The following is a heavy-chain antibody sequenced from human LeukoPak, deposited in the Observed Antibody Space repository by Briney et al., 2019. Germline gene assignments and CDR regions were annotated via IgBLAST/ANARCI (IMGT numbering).Heavy chain of an antibody. CDR3: AKSEDFWSGQYNWFDP. CDR2: ISSSGGST. CDR1: GFTFSSSA. D-gene: IGHD3-3*01. V-gene: IGHV3-23*01. Sequence: GGSLRLSCAASGFTFSSSAMSWVRQAPGKGLEWVSSISSSGGSTYYADSVKGRFTISRDNSKNTLYLQMYTLRAEDTAVYYCAKSEDFWSGQYNWFDPWGQGTLVTVSS. J-gene: IGHJ5*02.